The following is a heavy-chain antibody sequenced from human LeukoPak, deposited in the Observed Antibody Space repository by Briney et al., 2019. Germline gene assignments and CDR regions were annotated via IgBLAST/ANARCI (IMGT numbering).Heavy chain of an antibody. CDR2: ISYDGSSI. CDR3: ARDQPGTYTLSGA. Sequence: GGSLRLSCAASGFAFSSYAMHWVRQAPGRELEWVAFISYDGSSIHYADSVKGRFTISRDNSKNTLYLQMNSLRAEDTAVYFCARDQPGTYTLSGAWGQGTLVTVSS. D-gene: IGHD1-14*01. V-gene: IGHV3-30-3*01. J-gene: IGHJ5*02. CDR1: GFAFSSYA.